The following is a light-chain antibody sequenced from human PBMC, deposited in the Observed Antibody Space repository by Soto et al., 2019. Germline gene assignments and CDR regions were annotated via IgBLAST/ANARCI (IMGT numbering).Light chain of an antibody. Sequence: QSLLTQRPLVSGAPGQRVTISCTGSSANIGAGYDVHWYQQLPGTAPKLLIYGNSNRPSGVPDRFSGSKSGTSASLAITGLQAEDEADYYCQSYDSSLSGYVFGTGTKLTVL. V-gene: IGLV1-40*01. CDR3: QSYDSSLSGYV. CDR1: SANIGAGYD. CDR2: GNS. J-gene: IGLJ1*01.